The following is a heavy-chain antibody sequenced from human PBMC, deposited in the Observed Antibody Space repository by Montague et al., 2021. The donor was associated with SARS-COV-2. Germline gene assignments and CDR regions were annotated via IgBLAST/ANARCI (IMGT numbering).Heavy chain of an antibody. J-gene: IGHJ3*01. CDR3: ARDRVPPDYGGAFDL. CDR2: ITYDGIDK. D-gene: IGHD4/OR15-4a*01. V-gene: IGHV3-30*04. Sequence: SLRLSCAASGFIFSNFAFHWVRQAPGKGLEWVAIITYDGIDKFYADSVKGRFTISRDNSKNTLYLRMNSLTPEDTAVYYCARDRVPPDYGGAFDLWGQGTLVTVPS. CDR1: GFIFSNFA.